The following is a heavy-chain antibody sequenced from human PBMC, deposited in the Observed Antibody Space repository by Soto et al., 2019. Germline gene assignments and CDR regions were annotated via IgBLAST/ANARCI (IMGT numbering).Heavy chain of an antibody. V-gene: IGHV4-59*01. Sequence: SETLSLTCTVSGGSISSYYWSWIRQPPGKGLEWIGYIYYSGSTNYNPSLKSRVTISVDTSKNQFSLKMSSVTAADTAVYYCARAAAVHSDSSASLLDYWGRGTLVTVSS. D-gene: IGHD3-22*01. CDR1: GGSISSYY. CDR2: IYYSGST. J-gene: IGHJ4*02. CDR3: ARAAAVHSDSSASLLDY.